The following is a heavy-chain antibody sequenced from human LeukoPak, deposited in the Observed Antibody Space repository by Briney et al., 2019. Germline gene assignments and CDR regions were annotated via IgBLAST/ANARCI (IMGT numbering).Heavy chain of an antibody. J-gene: IGHJ4*02. CDR3: VAGAYDFWSGYSDVSFDY. D-gene: IGHD3-3*01. CDR1: GGSISSYY. Sequence: PSETLSLTCTVSGGSISSYYWSWIRQPPGKGLEWIGYIYYSGSTNYNPSLKSRVTISVDTSKNQFSLKLSSVTAADTAVYYCVAGAYDFWSGYSDVSFDYWGQGTLVTVSS. V-gene: IGHV4-59*08. CDR2: IYYSGST.